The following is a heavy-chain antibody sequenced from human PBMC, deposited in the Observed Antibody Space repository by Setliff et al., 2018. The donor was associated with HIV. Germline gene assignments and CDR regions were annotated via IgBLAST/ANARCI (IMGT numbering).Heavy chain of an antibody. D-gene: IGHD7-27*01. CDR3: ARVSQDLLGAFDI. J-gene: IGHJ3*02. CDR2: IYYSGST. V-gene: IGHV4-31*03. Sequence: SETLSLTCTVSGDSINSGDSYWTWIRHHPGKGLEWIGYIYYSGSTNYNPSLKSRVIISVDSSKNQFFLKLTSVTAADTAMYYCARVSQDLLGAFDIWGQGTTVTVSS. CDR1: GDSINSGDSY.